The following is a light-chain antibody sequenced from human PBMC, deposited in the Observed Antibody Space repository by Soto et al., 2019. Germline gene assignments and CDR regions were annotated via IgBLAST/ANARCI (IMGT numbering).Light chain of an antibody. CDR3: SSYTSSSTRV. V-gene: IGLV2-14*01. J-gene: IGLJ1*01. CDR1: SSDVGG. CDR2: DVS. Sequence: QSALTKPASVSGSPGQSITISCTGTSSDVGGVSWYQQHPGKAPKLMIYDVSNRPSGVSNRFSGSKSGNTASLTISGLQAEDEADYYCSSYTSSSTRVFGTGTKLTVL.